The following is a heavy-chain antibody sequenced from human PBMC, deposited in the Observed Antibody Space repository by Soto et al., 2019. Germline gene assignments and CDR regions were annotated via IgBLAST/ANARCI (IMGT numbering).Heavy chain of an antibody. J-gene: IGHJ3*02. CDR2: IIPIFGTA. CDR3: ASKLGYCSGGSCYSADGGNAFDI. CDR1: GGTFSSYA. D-gene: IGHD2-15*01. Sequence: GASVKVSCKASGGTFSSYAISWVRQAPGQGLEWMGGIIPIFGTANYAQKFQGRVTITADESTSTAYMELSSLRSEDTAVYYCASKLGYCSGGSCYSADGGNAFDIWGQGTMVTVSS. V-gene: IGHV1-69*13.